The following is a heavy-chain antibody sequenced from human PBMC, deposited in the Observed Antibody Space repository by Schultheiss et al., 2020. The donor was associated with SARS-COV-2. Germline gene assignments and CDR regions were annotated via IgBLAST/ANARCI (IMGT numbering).Heavy chain of an antibody. V-gene: IGHV3-9*01. Sequence: GGSLRLSCAASGFTFDDYAMHWVRQAPGKGLEWVSGISWNSGSIGYADSVKGRFTISRDNSKNTLYLQMNSLRAEDTAVYYCAKGEDIVVVVAATPYYYGMDVWGQGTTVTVSS. D-gene: IGHD2-15*01. CDR1: GFTFDDYA. CDR2: ISWNSGSI. J-gene: IGHJ6*02. CDR3: AKGEDIVVVVAATPYYYGMDV.